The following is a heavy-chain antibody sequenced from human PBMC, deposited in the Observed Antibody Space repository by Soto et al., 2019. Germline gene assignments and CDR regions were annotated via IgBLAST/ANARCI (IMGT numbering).Heavy chain of an antibody. CDR3: ARGLATLPVFAFDV. CDR1: GISLSTSGVG. Sequence: QITVKGSGPTLVKPTQTLTLTCSLSGISLSTSGVGLGWIRQTPGKALEWLALIYWNDDKHYTPSLKSRLTITKDHSKNQEVLTMTNMDPVDTATYYCARGLATLPVFAFDVWGQGTVVTVSS. CDR2: IYWNDDK. J-gene: IGHJ3*01. V-gene: IGHV2-5*01. D-gene: IGHD6-6*01.